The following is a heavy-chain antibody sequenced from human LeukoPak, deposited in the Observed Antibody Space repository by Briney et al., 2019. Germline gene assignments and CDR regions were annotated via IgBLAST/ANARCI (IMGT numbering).Heavy chain of an antibody. J-gene: IGHJ3*02. V-gene: IGHV3-11*01. CDR2: ISSSGSTI. CDR3: ARGEWALGYCSSTSCLDAFDI. Sequence: GGSLRLSCAASGFTFSDYYMSWIRQAPGKGLEWVSYISSSGSTINYADSVKGRFTISRDNAKNSLYLQMNSLRAEDTAVYYCARGEWALGYCSSTSCLDAFDIWGQGTMVTVSS. CDR1: GFTFSDYY. D-gene: IGHD2-2*01.